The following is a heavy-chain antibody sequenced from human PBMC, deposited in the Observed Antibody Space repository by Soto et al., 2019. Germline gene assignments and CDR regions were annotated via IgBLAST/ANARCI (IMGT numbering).Heavy chain of an antibody. CDR3: ARESVGYCSSTSCHKSDY. V-gene: IGHV1-69*08. CDR2: IIPILGIA. CDR1: GGTFSSYT. Sequence: QVQLVQSGAEVKKPGSSVKVSCKASGGTFSSYTISWVRQAPGQGLEWMGRIIPILGIANYAQKFQGRVTITADKSTSTAYMELSSLRSEDTAVYYCARESVGYCSSTSCHKSDYCGQGTLVTVSS. J-gene: IGHJ4*02. D-gene: IGHD2-2*01.